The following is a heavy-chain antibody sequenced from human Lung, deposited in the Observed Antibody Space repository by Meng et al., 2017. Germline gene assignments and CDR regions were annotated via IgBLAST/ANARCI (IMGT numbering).Heavy chain of an antibody. CDR2: ISTNTGNP. CDR1: GYTFPTYT. V-gene: IGHV7-4-1*02. J-gene: IGHJ5*02. D-gene: IGHD2/OR15-2a*01. CDR3: ARGGDFDP. Sequence: QVPLVQSGSELKKPGASVKVSCKASGYTFPTYTINWVRQAHGRGLEWMGWISTNTGNPTYVQGFTGRFVFSLDTSVSTAYLQISSLEAADTAVYYCARGGDFDPWGQGTLVTVSS.